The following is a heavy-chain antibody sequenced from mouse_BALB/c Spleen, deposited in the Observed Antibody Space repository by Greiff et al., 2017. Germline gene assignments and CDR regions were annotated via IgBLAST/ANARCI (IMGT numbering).Heavy chain of an antibody. V-gene: IGHV5-12-2*01. J-gene: IGHJ2*01. Sequence: EVMLVESGGGLVQPGGSLKLSCAASGFTFSSYTMSWVRQTPEKRLEWVAYISNGGGSTYYPDTVKGRFTISRDNAKNTLYLQMSSLKSEDTAMYYCARRPPYGYFDYWGQGTTLTVSS. CDR3: ARRPPYGYFDY. D-gene: IGHD1-1*02. CDR1: GFTFSSYT. CDR2: ISNGGGST.